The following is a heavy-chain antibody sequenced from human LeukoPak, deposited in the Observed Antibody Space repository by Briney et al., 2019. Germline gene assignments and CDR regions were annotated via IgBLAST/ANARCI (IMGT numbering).Heavy chain of an antibody. CDR3: ARLSGAAAGTPWFDP. CDR2: IYYSGST. J-gene: IGHJ5*02. CDR1: GGSISSYY. V-gene: IGHV4-59*01. Sequence: MASETLSLTCIVSGGSISSYYWSWIRQPPGKGLEWIGYIYYSGSTNYNPSLKSRVTISVDTSKKQFSLKLSSVTAADTAVYYCARLSGAAAGTPWFDPWGQGTLVTVSS. D-gene: IGHD6-13*01.